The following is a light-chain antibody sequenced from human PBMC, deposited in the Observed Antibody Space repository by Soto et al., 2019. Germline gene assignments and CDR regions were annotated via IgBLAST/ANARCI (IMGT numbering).Light chain of an antibody. Sequence: EMLMTQSPVTLSVSPGERATLSYRASQSVRSNYLAWYQQKPGQAPRLLIYGISTRATGIPARFSGSGSGTEFTLTISSLQSEDLAVYYCQQYSQWPLTFGGGTKVEFK. CDR1: QSVRSN. J-gene: IGKJ4*01. CDR3: QQYSQWPLT. CDR2: GIS. V-gene: IGKV3-15*01.